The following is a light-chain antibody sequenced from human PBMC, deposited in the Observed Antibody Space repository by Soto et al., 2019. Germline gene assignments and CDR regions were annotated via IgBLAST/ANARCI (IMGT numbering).Light chain of an antibody. V-gene: IGKV3-20*01. Sequence: IGMTQSPGTLSLSPGKRATLSCRASQSVSSSYLAWYQQKPGQAPRLLIYGASSRATGIPDRFSGSGSGTDFTLTISRLEPEDFAVYYCQQYGSSPGTFGQGTKVDIK. J-gene: IGKJ1*01. CDR2: GAS. CDR3: QQYGSSPGT. CDR1: QSVSSSY.